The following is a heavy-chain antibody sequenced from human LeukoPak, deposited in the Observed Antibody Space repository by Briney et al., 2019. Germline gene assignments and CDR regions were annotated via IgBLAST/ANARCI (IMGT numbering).Heavy chain of an antibody. CDR2: IYDSGST. Sequence: SETLSLTCAVYGGSFSGYYWSWIRQPPGKGLEWIGSIYDSGSTYYNPSLKSRVTISVDTSKNQFSLKLNSVAAADTAVYYCARHYGPWGQGTLVTVSS. CDR1: GGSFSGYY. D-gene: IGHD3-16*01. CDR3: ARHYGP. J-gene: IGHJ5*02. V-gene: IGHV4-34*01.